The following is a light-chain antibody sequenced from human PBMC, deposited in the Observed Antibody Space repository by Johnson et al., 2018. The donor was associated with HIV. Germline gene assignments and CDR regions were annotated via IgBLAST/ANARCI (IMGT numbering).Light chain of an antibody. CDR3: GTWDSILSALYV. Sequence: QSVLTQPPSVSAAPGQKVTISCSGSSSNIGNNYVSWYQQLPGTAPKLLIYENNKRPSGIPDRFSGSKSGTSATLGINGLQTGDEADYYCGTWDSILSALYVFGTGTKVTVL. CDR1: SSNIGNNY. J-gene: IGLJ1*01. V-gene: IGLV1-51*02. CDR2: ENN.